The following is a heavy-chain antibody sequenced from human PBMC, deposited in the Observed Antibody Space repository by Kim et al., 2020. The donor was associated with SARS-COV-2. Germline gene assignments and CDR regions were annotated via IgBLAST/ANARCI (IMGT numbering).Heavy chain of an antibody. J-gene: IGHJ5*02. V-gene: IGHV1-2*02. Sequence: ASVKVSCKASGYTFTGYYMHWVRQAPGQGLEWMGWINPNSGGTNYAQKFQGRVTMTRDTSISTAYMELSRLRSDDTAVYYCARTGYCSGGSCYIGEENWFDPWGQGTLVTVSS. CDR1: GYTFTGYY. D-gene: IGHD2-15*01. CDR2: INPNSGGT. CDR3: ARTGYCSGGSCYIGEENWFDP.